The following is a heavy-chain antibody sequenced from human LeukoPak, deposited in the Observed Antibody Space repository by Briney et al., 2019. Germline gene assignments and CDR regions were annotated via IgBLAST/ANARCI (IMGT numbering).Heavy chain of an antibody. D-gene: IGHD2-15*01. Sequence: SETLSLTCSVSGYSISSGNYWGWTRQPPGKGLAWIGSIYHSGSTYYNPSLKSRVTISVDTSKNQFSLKLNSVTAADTAVYYCARDGASGGSWDLYYFDYWGQGTLVTVSS. V-gene: IGHV4-38-2*02. CDR2: IYHSGST. CDR3: ARDGASGGSWDLYYFDY. CDR1: GYSISSGNY. J-gene: IGHJ4*02.